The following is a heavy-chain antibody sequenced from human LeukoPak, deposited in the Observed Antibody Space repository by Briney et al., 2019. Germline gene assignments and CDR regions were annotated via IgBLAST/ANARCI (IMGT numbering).Heavy chain of an antibody. V-gene: IGHV4-4*02. CDR1: GGSISGTNW. D-gene: IGHD3-10*01. Sequence: PSGTLSLTCAVSGGSISGTNWWSWVRQPPGKGLEWIGEIYHSGSTNYNPSLKSRVTISVDKSKNQFSLKLNSVTAADSAVYYCVGNGYYSLDNWGQGTLVTVSS. CDR2: IYHSGST. J-gene: IGHJ4*02. CDR3: VGNGYYSLDN.